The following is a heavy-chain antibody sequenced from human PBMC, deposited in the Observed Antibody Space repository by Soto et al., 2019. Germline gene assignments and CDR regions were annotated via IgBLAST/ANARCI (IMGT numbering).Heavy chain of an antibody. Sequence: PGGSLRLSCAASGFTFSSYAMSWVRQAPGKGLEWVSAISGSGGSTYYADSVKGRFTISRDNSKNTLYLQMNSLRAEDTAVYYCARRPVAGKLGFDYWGQGTLVTSPQ. V-gene: IGHV3-23*01. CDR2: ISGSGGST. D-gene: IGHD6-19*01. CDR3: ARRPVAGKLGFDY. J-gene: IGHJ4*02. CDR1: GFTFSSYA.